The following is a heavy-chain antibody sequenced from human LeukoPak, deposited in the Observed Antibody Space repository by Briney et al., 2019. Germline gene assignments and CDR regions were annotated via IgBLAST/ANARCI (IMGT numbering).Heavy chain of an antibody. V-gene: IGHV3-21*04. CDR1: GFTFNTYS. CDR2: ISPTSGHI. Sequence: GGSLRLSCAASGFTFNTYSMNWVRQAPGEGLEWVSSISPTSGHIYYADSVKGRFTISRDNAQSSLYLQMSSLRAEDTAVYYCAKEGQQLVLGAFDIWGQGTMVTVSS. J-gene: IGHJ3*02. D-gene: IGHD6-13*01. CDR3: AKEGQQLVLGAFDI.